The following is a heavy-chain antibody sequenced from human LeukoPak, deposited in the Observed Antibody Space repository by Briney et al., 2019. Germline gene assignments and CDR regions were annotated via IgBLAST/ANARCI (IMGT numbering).Heavy chain of an antibody. CDR2: ISWNSGGI. CDR1: GFTFDDYA. Sequence: PGRSLRLSCAASGFTFDDYAMHWVRQAPGKGLEWVSGISWNSGGIGYEDSVKGRFTISRDNAKNSLYLQMNSLRAEDTALYYCAKDDSSSALDYWGQGTLVTVSS. V-gene: IGHV3-9*01. CDR3: AKDDSSSALDY. D-gene: IGHD6-13*01. J-gene: IGHJ4*02.